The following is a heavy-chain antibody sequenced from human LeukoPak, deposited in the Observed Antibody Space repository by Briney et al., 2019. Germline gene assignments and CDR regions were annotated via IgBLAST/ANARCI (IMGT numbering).Heavy chain of an antibody. D-gene: IGHD4-17*01. V-gene: IGHV5-51*01. CDR3: ARMMYADYVGGGGFDY. Sequence: GESLKISRKASGYSFSNYYIAWVRQMPGKGLQLMGIVHPGDADIRYSPSFQGQVTISADKSINTAYLQWTSLKAPDKAMFYCARMMYADYVGGGGFDYWGQGTLVTVSS. CDR2: VHPGDADI. CDR1: GYSFSNYY. J-gene: IGHJ4*02.